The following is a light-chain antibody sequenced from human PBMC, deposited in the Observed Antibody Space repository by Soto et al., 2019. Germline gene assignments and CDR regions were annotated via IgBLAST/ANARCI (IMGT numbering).Light chain of an antibody. Sequence: DIQMTQSPSTLSASVGDRVTITCRASQSISSWLAWYQQKPGKAPNLLIYKASSLESGVPSRFSGSGSGTEFILTISSLQPDDFATYYCQQYNSWPLTCGGGTKVEIK. CDR2: KAS. J-gene: IGKJ4*01. CDR1: QSISSW. CDR3: QQYNSWPLT. V-gene: IGKV1-5*03.